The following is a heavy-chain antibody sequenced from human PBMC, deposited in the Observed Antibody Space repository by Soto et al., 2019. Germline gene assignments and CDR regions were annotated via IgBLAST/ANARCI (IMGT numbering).Heavy chain of an antibody. V-gene: IGHV1-58*01. CDR2: IVVGSGNT. J-gene: IGHJ6*02. CDR3: AESVPGSDYYYGMDV. Sequence: SVKVSCKASGFTFTSSAVQWVRQARGQRLEWIGWIVVGSGNTNYAQKFQERVTITRDMSTSTAYIELSSLRSEDTAVYYCAESVPGSDYYYGMDVWGQWTTVTVSS. CDR1: GFTFTSSA.